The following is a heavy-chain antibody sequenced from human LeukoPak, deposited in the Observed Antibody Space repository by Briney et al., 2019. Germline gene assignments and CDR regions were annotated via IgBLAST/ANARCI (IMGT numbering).Heavy chain of an antibody. Sequence: ASVKVSCKASGYTFTDYYLHWVRQDPGLGLQWMGWINPNSGYTNYAQNFQGRVAMNSDTSISTAYMELTRLRSDDAAVYYCARGSYYFTYEHWGQGTLVTVSS. CDR3: ARGSYYFTYEH. J-gene: IGHJ4*02. V-gene: IGHV1-2*02. D-gene: IGHD3-10*01. CDR2: INPNSGYT. CDR1: GYTFTDYY.